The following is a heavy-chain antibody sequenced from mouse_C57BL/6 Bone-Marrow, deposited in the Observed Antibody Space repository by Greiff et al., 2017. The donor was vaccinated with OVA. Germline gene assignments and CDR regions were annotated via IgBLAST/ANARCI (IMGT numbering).Heavy chain of an antibody. V-gene: IGHV1-64*01. D-gene: IGHD4-1*01. CDR2: IHPNSGST. CDR1: GYTFTSYW. Sequence: QVQLQQPGAELVKPGASVKLSCKASGYTFTSYWMHWVKQRPGQGLEWIGMIHPNSGSTNYNEKFKSKATLTVDKSSSTAYMQLSSLTSEDSAVYYCARRGTDQAWFAYWGQGTLVTVSA. J-gene: IGHJ3*01. CDR3: ARRGTDQAWFAY.